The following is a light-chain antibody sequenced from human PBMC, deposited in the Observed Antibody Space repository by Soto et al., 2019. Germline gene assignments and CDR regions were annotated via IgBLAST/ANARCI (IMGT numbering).Light chain of an antibody. CDR1: QSISSW. Sequence: DIQMTQSPSTLSASVGDRVTITCRASQSISSWLAWYQQKPGKAPKLLIYKASSLESGVPSRFSGSGSGTEFTLTISSLQPDDFATYYCQQYNSYPITCGQGTRLKIK. J-gene: IGKJ5*01. V-gene: IGKV1-5*03. CDR2: KAS. CDR3: QQYNSYPIT.